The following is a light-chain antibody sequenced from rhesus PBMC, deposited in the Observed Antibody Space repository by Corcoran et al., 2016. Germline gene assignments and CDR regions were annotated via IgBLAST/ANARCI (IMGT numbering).Light chain of an antibody. CDR1: QGISNY. CDR3: QQHNSYPPT. Sequence: DIQMTQSPSSLSASVGDTVTITCRARQGISNYLAWYQQKPGKAPKPLIYYASNLESGVPSRFSGRGSGTDFTLTITSLQPEDFAIYYCQQHNSYPPTFGQGTKVEIK. J-gene: IGKJ1*01. CDR2: YAS. V-gene: IGKV1S14*01.